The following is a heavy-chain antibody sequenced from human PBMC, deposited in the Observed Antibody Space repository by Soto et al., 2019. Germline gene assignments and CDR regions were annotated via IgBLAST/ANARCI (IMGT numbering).Heavy chain of an antibody. J-gene: IGHJ4*02. CDR1: GFTFSSYA. CDR3: AKVTYYYDSSGYYPPGPFDD. Sequence: GGSLILSCAASGFTFSSYAMSWVRQAPGKGLEWVSAISGSGGSTYYADSVKGRFTISGANSQNTLYLQMNRLRAGDTAVYDWAKVTYYYDSSGYYPPGPFDDWGQGALVTVSS. CDR2: ISGSGGST. D-gene: IGHD3-22*01. V-gene: IGHV3-23*01.